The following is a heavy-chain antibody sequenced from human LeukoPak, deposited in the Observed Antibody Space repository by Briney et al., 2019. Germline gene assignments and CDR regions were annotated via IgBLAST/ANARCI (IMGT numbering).Heavy chain of an antibody. CDR2: INQDGSEE. D-gene: IGHD5-12*01. V-gene: IGHV3-7*01. CDR3: VRDGGVSGYDLLDY. J-gene: IGHJ4*02. Sequence: GGSLRPSCAASGSTLTNYWMGWVRQAPGKGLEWVAHINQDGSEEHYMDSVKARFIISRDNAKNSLSLQMDSLRAEDTAVYYCVRDGGVSGYDLLDYWGQGTLVTVSS. CDR1: GSTLTNYW.